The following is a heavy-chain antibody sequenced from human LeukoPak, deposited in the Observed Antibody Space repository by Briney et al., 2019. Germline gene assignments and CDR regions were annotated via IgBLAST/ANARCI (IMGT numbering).Heavy chain of an antibody. Sequence: PGGSLRLSCAASGFTFSSYAMSWVRQAPGKGLEWVSAISGSGGSTYYADSVKGRFTISRDNSKNTLYLQMHSLRAEDTAVYYCAKGDIVVVVAATGYWGQGTLVTVSS. CDR1: GFTFSSYA. V-gene: IGHV3-23*01. J-gene: IGHJ4*02. D-gene: IGHD2-15*01. CDR3: AKGDIVVVVAATGY. CDR2: ISGSGGST.